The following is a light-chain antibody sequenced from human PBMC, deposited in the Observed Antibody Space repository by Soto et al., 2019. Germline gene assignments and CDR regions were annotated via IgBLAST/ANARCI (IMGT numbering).Light chain of an antibody. CDR3: QQYTSYWT. J-gene: IGKJ1*01. V-gene: IGKV1-5*01. CDR2: DAS. CDR1: QSISSW. Sequence: DIQRTQSPSTLSGSVGDRVTVTCRASQSISSWLAWYQQKAGKAPKLLSFDASSLESGVPSRFSGSGSGTEFTLTISSLQPDDFATYYCQQYTSYWTFGQGTKVDIK.